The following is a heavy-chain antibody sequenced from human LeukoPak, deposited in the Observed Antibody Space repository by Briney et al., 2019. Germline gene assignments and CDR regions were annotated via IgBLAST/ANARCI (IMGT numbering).Heavy chain of an antibody. CDR3: AKKDYYDSSGYENFDY. CDR1: GFTFSSYA. V-gene: IGHV3-23*01. CDR2: ISGSGGST. J-gene: IGHJ4*02. D-gene: IGHD3-22*01. Sequence: GGSLRLSCAASGFTFSSYAMSWVRQAPGKGLEWGSAISGSGGSTYYADSVKGRFTISRDNSKNTLYLQMNSLRAEDTAVYYCAKKDYYDSSGYENFDYWGQGTLVTVSS.